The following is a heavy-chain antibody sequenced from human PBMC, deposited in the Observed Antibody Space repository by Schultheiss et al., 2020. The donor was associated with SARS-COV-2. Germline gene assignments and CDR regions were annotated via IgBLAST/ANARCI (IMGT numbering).Heavy chain of an antibody. Sequence: GGSLRLSCAASGFTFSSYSMNWVRQAPGKGLEWVSSTSGGNNAIDYADSVKGRFTISRDNSKNTLYLQMTSLRAEDTAVYYCAKSFGGWYNWDYWGQGSLVTVSS. CDR3: AKSFGGWYNWDY. D-gene: IGHD6-19*01. CDR2: TSGGNNAI. J-gene: IGHJ4*02. V-gene: IGHV3-21*04. CDR1: GFTFSSYS.